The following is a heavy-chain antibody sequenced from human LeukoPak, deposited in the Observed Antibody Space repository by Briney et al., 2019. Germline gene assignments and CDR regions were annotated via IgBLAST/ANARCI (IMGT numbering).Heavy chain of an antibody. J-gene: IGHJ6*02. D-gene: IGHD1-7*01. V-gene: IGHV3-30*02. CDR3: AGTDSFGMDV. CDR1: GFTFSTYG. CDR2: IRNDGSNK. Sequence: GGSLRLSCAASGFTFSTYGMHWVRQAPGKGLEWLAFIRNDGSNKYYADSVKGRFTNSRDNSKNTVYLQMDSLRTEDTAVYYCAGTDSFGMDVWGQGTTVTVSS.